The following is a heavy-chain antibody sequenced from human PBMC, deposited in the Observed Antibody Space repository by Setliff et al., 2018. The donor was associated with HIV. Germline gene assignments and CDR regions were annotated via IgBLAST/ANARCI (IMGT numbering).Heavy chain of an antibody. CDR2: FDPLKGKM. V-gene: IGHV1-24*01. CDR3: TSFIWALGYFDY. CDR1: GYSLTELS. D-gene: IGHD7-27*01. Sequence: ASVKVSCKVSGYSLTELSMHWVRQVPGKGFEWMGGFDPLKGKMAYAQAFRGRVTLTEVKSTETVYMELRRLGSDDTAVYYCTSFIWALGYFDYWGQGALVTVSS. J-gene: IGHJ4*02.